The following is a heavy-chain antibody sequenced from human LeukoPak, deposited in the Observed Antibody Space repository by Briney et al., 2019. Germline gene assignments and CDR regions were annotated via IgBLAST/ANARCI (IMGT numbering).Heavy chain of an antibody. J-gene: IGHJ4*02. CDR3: ARGRARYSGSRFDY. V-gene: IGHV4-34*01. Sequence: SETLTLTCAVYGGSFSGYYWSWIRQPPGKGLEWIGEINHSGSTNYNPSLKSRVIISVDTSKNQSSLKLSSVTAADTAVYYCARGRARYSGSRFDYWGQGTLVTVSS. CDR2: INHSGST. CDR1: GGSFSGYY. D-gene: IGHD1-26*01.